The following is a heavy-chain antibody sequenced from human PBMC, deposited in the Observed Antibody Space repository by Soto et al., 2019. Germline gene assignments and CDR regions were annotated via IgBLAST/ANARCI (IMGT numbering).Heavy chain of an antibody. J-gene: IGHJ6*02. D-gene: IGHD1-7*01. CDR3: AREGITGTTKPGYYYYGMDV. CDR1: GFTFSSYG. CDR2: IWYDGSNK. V-gene: IGHV3-33*01. Sequence: VGSLRLSCAASGFTFSSYGMHWVRQAPGKGLEWVAVIWYDGSNKYYADSVKGRFTISRDNSKNTLYLQMNSLRAEDTAVYYCAREGITGTTKPGYYYYGMDVWGQGTTVTVSS.